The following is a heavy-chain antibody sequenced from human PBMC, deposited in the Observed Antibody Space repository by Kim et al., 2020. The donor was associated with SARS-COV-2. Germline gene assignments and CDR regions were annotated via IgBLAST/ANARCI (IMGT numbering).Heavy chain of an antibody. CDR3: TTDFSWYFDP. J-gene: IGHJ5*02. Sequence: TDYAAPVKGRFTISRDDSKNTLYLQMNSLKTEDTAVYYCTTDFSWYFDPWGQGTLVTVSS. CDR2: T. D-gene: IGHD1-20*01. V-gene: IGHV3-15*01.